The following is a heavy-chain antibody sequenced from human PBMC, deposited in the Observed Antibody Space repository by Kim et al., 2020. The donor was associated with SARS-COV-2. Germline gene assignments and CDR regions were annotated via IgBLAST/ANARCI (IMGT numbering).Heavy chain of an antibody. CDR2: ISGSGGST. D-gene: IGHD3-3*01. CDR3: ATADFFREITIFGVAPPNYYYMDV. Sequence: GGSLRLSCAASGFTFSSYAMSWVRQAPGKGLEWVSAISGSGGSTYYADSVKGRFTISRDNSKNTLYLQMNSLRAEDTAVYYCATADFFREITIFGVAPPNYYYMDVWGKGTTVNVSS. J-gene: IGHJ6*03. V-gene: IGHV3-23*01. CDR1: GFTFSSYA.